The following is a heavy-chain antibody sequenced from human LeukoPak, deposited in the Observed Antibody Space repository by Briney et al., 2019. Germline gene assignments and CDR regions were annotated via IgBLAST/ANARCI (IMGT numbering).Heavy chain of an antibody. CDR1: GFTFSSYS. V-gene: IGHV3-48*04. Sequence: GGSLRLSCAASGFTFSSYSMNWVRQAPGKGLEWVSYISSSSSTIYYADSVKGRFTISRDNARNSLHLQMNSLRGEDTAVYYCARGRVSPDVWGKGTTVTVSS. CDR3: ARGRVSPDV. CDR2: ISSSSSTI. J-gene: IGHJ6*04.